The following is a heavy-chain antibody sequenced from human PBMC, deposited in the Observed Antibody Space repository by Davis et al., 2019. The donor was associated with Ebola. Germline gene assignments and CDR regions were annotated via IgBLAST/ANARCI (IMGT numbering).Heavy chain of an antibody. CDR3: LVSPDAYYYYGMDV. V-gene: IGHV3-23*01. J-gene: IGHJ6*02. CDR2: IRGSGGST. CDR1: GFTFSSHA. D-gene: IGHD3-22*01. Sequence: PGQSLTPSCAASGFTFSSHAMGCVRQAPGKGLEWVSAIRGSGGSTYYADSVKGRFTISRENTKNTLYLQMNSLRAEDTAVYYCLVSPDAYYYYGMDVWGQGTTVTVSS.